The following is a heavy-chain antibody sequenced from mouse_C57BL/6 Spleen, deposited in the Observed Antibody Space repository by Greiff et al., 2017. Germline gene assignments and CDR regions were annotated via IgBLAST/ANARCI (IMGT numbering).Heavy chain of an antibody. V-gene: IGHV5-6*01. Sequence: EVKVVESGGDLVKPGGSLKLSCAASGFTFSSYGMSWVRQTPDKRLELVATISSGGSYTFYPDSVKGRFTISSDNAKNTLYLQMGSVKSEDTAMYYCARQGGYGRGYAIDYWGQGTSVTVSS. J-gene: IGHJ4*01. CDR1: GFTFSSYG. CDR2: ISSGGSYT. D-gene: IGHD1-1*01. CDR3: ARQGGYGRGYAIDY.